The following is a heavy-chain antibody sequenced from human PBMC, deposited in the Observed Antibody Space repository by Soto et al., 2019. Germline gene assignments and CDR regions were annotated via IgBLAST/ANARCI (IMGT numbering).Heavy chain of an antibody. Sequence: QVQLVQSGDEVKKPGASVKVSCKASGYIFVNYGIAWVRQAPGQGLEWMGWISPYTGNTHSATKVQGRLTMTTHTSTSTAYMDLGGLTSDDTAVYYCVMVDNYVTPTPQDVWGQRTTVTV. V-gene: IGHV1-18*01. CDR3: VMVDNYVTPTPQDV. CDR1: GYIFVNYG. D-gene: IGHD3-16*01. J-gene: IGHJ6*02. CDR2: ISPYTGNT.